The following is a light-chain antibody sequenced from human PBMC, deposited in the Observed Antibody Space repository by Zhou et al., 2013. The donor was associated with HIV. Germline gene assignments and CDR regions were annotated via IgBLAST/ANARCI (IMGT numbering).Light chain of an antibody. CDR3: QQHYSSLT. Sequence: EIVLTQSPGTLSLSPGDRATLSCRASQSVSSSYLAWYQQKPGQAPRLLIYGASSRAPGIPDRFSGSGSGTDFTLTISRLEPEDFAVYFCQQHYSSLTFGGGTKVEIK. V-gene: IGKV3-20*01. J-gene: IGKJ4*01. CDR1: QSVSSSY. CDR2: GAS.